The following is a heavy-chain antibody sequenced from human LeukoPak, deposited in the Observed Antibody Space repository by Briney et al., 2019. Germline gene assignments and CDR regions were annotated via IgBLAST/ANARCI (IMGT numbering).Heavy chain of an antibody. CDR3: ARAVWQQLVRGTLGYYYYMDV. CDR2: IYTSGST. D-gene: IGHD6-13*01. CDR1: GDSISTSNSY. V-gene: IGHV4-61*02. J-gene: IGHJ6*03. Sequence: SETLSLTCTVSGDSISTSNSYWGWIRQPAGKGLEWIGRIYTSGSTNYNPSLKSRVTISVDTSKNQFSLKLSSVTAADTAVYYCARAVWQQLVRGTLGYYYYMDVWGKGTTVTISS.